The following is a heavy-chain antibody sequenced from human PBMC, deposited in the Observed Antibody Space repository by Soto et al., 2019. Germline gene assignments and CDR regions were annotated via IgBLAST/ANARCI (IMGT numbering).Heavy chain of an antibody. D-gene: IGHD2-8*01. CDR3: ARDYDHCTNGVCFDY. CDR1: GFTFSSYS. CDR2: ISSSSSYI. V-gene: IGHV3-21*01. Sequence: GGSLRLSCAASGFTFSSYSMNWVRQAPGKGLEWVSSISSSSSYIYYADSVKGRFTISRDNAKNALYLKMSSLRAEDTAVYYCARDYDHCTNGVCFDYWGQGTLVTVSS. J-gene: IGHJ4*02.